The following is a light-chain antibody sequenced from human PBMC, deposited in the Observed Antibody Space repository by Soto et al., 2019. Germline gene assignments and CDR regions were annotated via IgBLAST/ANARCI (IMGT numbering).Light chain of an antibody. V-gene: IGLV2-14*01. CDR3: ASYTRRNTYV. CDR2: EVR. Sequence: SALTQPASVSESPGQSITISCTGTSSDVGAYNYVSWYQQHPGKAPKLLIYEVRDRPSGISNRFSGSKSGNTASLTISGLQAEDEADYYCASYTRRNTYVFGSGTKVTVL. J-gene: IGLJ1*01. CDR1: SSDVGAYNY.